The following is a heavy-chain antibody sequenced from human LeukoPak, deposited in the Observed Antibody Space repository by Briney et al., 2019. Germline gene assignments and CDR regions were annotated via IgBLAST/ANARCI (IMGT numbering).Heavy chain of an antibody. V-gene: IGHV3-11*04. D-gene: IGHD6-13*01. CDR2: ISSSGSTI. Sequence: AGGSLRLSCAASGFTFSDYYMSWIRQAPGKGLEWVSYISSSGSTIYYADSVKGRFTISRDNAKNSLYLQMNSLRAEDTAVYYCARTRIGISRGVYDAFDIWGQGTMVTVSS. J-gene: IGHJ3*02. CDR1: GFTFSDYY. CDR3: ARTRIGISRGVYDAFDI.